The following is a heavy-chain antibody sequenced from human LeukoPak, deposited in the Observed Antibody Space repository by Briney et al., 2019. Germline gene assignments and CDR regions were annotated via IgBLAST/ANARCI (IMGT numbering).Heavy chain of an antibody. CDR3: ARGTTVTSTPYYYYGMDV. CDR1: GYSFTSYW. D-gene: IGHD4-11*01. V-gene: IGHV5-51*01. CDR2: IYPGDSDT. J-gene: IGHJ6*02. Sequence: GESLKISCKGSGYSFTSYWIGWGRQMPGKGLEWMGIIYPGDSDTRYSPSFQGQVTISADKSISTAYLQWSSLKASDTAMYYCARGTTVTSTPYYYYGMDVWGQGTTVTVSS.